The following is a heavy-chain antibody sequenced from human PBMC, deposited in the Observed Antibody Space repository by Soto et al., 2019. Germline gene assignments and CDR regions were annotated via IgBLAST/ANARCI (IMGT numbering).Heavy chain of an antibody. D-gene: IGHD1-1*01. V-gene: IGHV4-34*01. CDR1: GGSFSGYY. CDR3: ARSLRAWNRFDY. Sequence: TLSLTCAVYGGSFSGYYWSWIRQPPGKGLEWIGEINHSGSTNYNPSLKSRVTISVDTSKNQFSLKLSSVTAADTAVYYCARSLRAWNRFDYWGQGTLVTVSS. J-gene: IGHJ4*02. CDR2: INHSGST.